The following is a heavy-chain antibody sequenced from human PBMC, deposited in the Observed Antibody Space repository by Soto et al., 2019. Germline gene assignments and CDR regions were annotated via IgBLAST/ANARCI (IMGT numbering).Heavy chain of an antibody. Sequence: VQLLESGGALVQPGGSLRLSCEASGFTFRSYAMSWVRQAPGKGLEWVSAISDNGGNTYYPDSVRGRFTISRDNSKNTLFLQMNSVRAEDTALYYCARDFSYDSSGVLDYWGQGTVVTVSS. CDR3: ARDFSYDSSGVLDY. CDR2: ISDNGGNT. J-gene: IGHJ4*02. D-gene: IGHD3-22*01. V-gene: IGHV3-23*01. CDR1: GFTFRSYA.